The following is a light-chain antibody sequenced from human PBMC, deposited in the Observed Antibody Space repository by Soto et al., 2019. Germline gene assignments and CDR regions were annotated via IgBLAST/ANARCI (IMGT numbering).Light chain of an antibody. CDR2: SAS. J-gene: IGKJ2*01. V-gene: IGKV3-20*01. CDR1: QSVARD. CDR3: QQHTNSMYT. Sequence: EIVMTQSPGTLSSSPGETATLSCRASQSVARDLTWYQQKPGQAPRLLISSASTVATGIPDRFSGSGSGTDFTLTINRLEPEDSAVYYCQQHTNSMYTFGQGTKLEIK.